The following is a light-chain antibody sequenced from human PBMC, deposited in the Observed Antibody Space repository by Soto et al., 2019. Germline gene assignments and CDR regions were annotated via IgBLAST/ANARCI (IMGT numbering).Light chain of an antibody. CDR3: QESFVTPPT. CDR2: AAS. V-gene: IGKV1-39*01. J-gene: IGKJ1*01. Sequence: DIQMTQSPSSLSASVGERVTITCRSSRNIRDYVNWYHQRPGKAPNLLIYAASSLQTGVPSRFSGRGSGTDFTLNITGVQPEDFGTYYCQESFVTPPTFGTGTTVEIK. CDR1: RNIRDY.